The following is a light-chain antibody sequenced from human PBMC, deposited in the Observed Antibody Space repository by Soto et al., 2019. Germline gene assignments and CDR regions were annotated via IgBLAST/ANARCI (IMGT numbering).Light chain of an antibody. V-gene: IGKV1-5*01. J-gene: IGKJ1*01. CDR2: DAS. CDR1: QSISSW. Sequence: DIRMTQYPSTLSASVGDRVTITCRASQSISSWLAWYQQKPGKAPKLLIYDASSLESGVPSRFSGSGSGTEFTLTISSLQPDDFATYYCQQYNSYSWTFGQGTKVDIK. CDR3: QQYNSYSWT.